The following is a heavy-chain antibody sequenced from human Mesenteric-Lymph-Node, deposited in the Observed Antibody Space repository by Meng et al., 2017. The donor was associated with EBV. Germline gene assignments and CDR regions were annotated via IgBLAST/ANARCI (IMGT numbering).Heavy chain of an antibody. CDR2: ISVYNGNT. V-gene: IGHV1-18*01. J-gene: IGHJ4*02. Sequence: QGEMVQSAPGVKTPGAAVKVSCKASGYTFTTFSINWVRQAPGQGLEWMAWISVYNGNTNYAQNFQGRVTLTTDTSTSTAYMELRSLSSDDTAVYYCASVHYGGNPFEGGGWGQGTLVTVSS. CDR3: ASVHYGGNPFEGGG. CDR1: GYTFTTFS. D-gene: IGHD4-23*01.